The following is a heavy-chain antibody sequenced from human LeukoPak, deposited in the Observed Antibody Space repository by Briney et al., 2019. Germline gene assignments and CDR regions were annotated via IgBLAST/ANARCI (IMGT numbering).Heavy chain of an antibody. J-gene: IGHJ3*01. D-gene: IGHD2-2*01. V-gene: IGHV1-2*02. Sequence: ASVKVSCKASAYTFTGYYMHWVRQAPGQGLEWMGWINPNSGGTNYAQKFQGRVTMTRGTSISTAYMELSRLTSDDTAVYYCARDRAGYCSSRSCSQGGFDFWGQGTMVTVSS. CDR1: AYTFTGYY. CDR2: INPNSGGT. CDR3: ARDRAGYCSSRSCSQGGFDF.